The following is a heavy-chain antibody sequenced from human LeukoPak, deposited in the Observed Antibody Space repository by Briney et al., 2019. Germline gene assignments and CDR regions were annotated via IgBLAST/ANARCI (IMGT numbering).Heavy chain of an antibody. CDR2: INPNSGGT. J-gene: IGHJ4*02. CDR3: ARVGYYYGSGSFDLDY. CDR1: GYTFTGYY. D-gene: IGHD3-10*01. V-gene: IGHV1-2*02. Sequence: ASVKVSCKASGYTFTGYYMHWVRQAPGQGLEWRGWINPNSGGTNYAQKFQGRVTMTRDTSISTAYMELSRLRSDDTAVYYCARVGYYYGSGSFDLDYWGQGTLVTVSS.